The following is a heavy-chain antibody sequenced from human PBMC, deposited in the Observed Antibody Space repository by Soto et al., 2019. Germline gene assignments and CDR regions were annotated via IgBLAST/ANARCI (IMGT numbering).Heavy chain of an antibody. Sequence: GGALRLSCIDSGFHFGDYSMSWFRQAPGKGLEWVNFIRRKVSSATTEDAASVRGRFIISRDDSKSAVYLQMNSLKIEDTAVYYCAREQGGITGVRGDVDYWGQGTLVTVSS. J-gene: IGHJ4*02. CDR2: IRRKVSSATT. CDR1: GFHFGDYS. V-gene: IGHV3-49*03. CDR3: AREQGGITGVRGDVDY. D-gene: IGHD3-10*01.